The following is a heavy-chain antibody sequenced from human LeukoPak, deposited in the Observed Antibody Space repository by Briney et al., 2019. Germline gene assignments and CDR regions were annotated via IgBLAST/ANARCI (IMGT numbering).Heavy chain of an antibody. CDR3: ARDVNPPALSATTC. D-gene: IGHD1-26*01. CDR1: GFTVSSDY. CDR2: IYSDGST. V-gene: IGHV3-53*01. J-gene: IGHJ4*02. Sequence: GGSLRLSCAASGFTVSSDYMSWVRQAPGQGLEWVSVIYSDGSTYYADSVKGRFTISRDNSTNTLYLQMNSLRAEDTAVYYCARDVNPPALSATTCWGQGTLVTVSS.